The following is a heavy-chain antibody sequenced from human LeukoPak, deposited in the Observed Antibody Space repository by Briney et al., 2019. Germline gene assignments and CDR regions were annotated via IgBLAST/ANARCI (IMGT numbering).Heavy chain of an antibody. CDR3: ARGSTFKGYYFDY. CDR2: IYYSGST. CDR1: GGSISSYY. J-gene: IGHJ4*02. Sequence: SETLSLTCTVSGGSISSYYWSWIRQPPGKGLEWIGYIYYSGSTNYNPSLKSRVTISVDTSKNQFSLKLSSVTAADTAVHYCARGSTFKGYYFDYWGQGTLVTVSS. V-gene: IGHV4-59*01. D-gene: IGHD2-2*01.